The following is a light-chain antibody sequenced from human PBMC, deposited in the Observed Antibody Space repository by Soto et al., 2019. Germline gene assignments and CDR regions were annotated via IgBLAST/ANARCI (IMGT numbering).Light chain of an antibody. V-gene: IGLV2-14*01. J-gene: IGLJ1*01. CDR2: EVN. CDR1: SSDVGGYNF. Sequence: QSALTQPASVSGSPGQSITISCTGTSSDVGGYNFVSWYQQHPGKAPKLMIYEVNNRPSGVSDRFSGSKSDNTASLTISGLQAEDEAEYYCSSFAGTGSFVFGTGTKVTVL. CDR3: SSFAGTGSFV.